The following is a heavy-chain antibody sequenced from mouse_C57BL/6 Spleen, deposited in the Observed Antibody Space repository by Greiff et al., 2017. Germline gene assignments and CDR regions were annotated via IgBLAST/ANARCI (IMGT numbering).Heavy chain of an antibody. V-gene: IGHV1-81*01. CDR3: ARRTGYYGSSGYFDV. J-gene: IGHJ1*03. D-gene: IGHD1-1*01. Sequence: QVQLQQSGAELARPGASVKLSCKASGYTFTSYGISWVKQRTGQGLEWIGEIYPRSGNTYYNEKFKGKATLTADKSSSTAYMELRSLTSEDSAVYFCARRTGYYGSSGYFDVWGTGTTVTVSS. CDR2: IYPRSGNT. CDR1: GYTFTSYG.